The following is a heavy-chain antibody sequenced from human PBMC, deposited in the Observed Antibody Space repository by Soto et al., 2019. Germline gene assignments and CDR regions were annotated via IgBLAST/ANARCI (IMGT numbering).Heavy chain of an antibody. J-gene: IGHJ4*02. CDR2: TYYRSKWYT. CDR1: AGSVSSNTGA. V-gene: IGHV6-1*01. CDR3: ARAGTSGTYDS. Sequence: TLSLTCDISAGSVSSNTGAWSWSRQSPSRGSEWLGRTYYRSKWYTEYAASVNSRMTINSATSRNQFSLQLRSVSPEDTAVYYCARAGTSGTYDSWGQGTVVTVSS. D-gene: IGHD3-10*01.